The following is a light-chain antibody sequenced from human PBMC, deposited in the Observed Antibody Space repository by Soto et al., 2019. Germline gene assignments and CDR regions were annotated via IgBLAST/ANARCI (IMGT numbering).Light chain of an antibody. CDR2: ATN. J-gene: IGLJ2*01. CDR1: RSNVGRNA. CDR3: AAWEDTLNGPL. V-gene: IGLV1-44*01. Sequence: QSVLTQPPSASGTPGQTVTISCSGSRSNVGRNAVSWYQQVPGMAPKLLVFATNKRPSGVPDRFSGSASGASASLAISGLQSEDEADYDCAAWEDTLNGPLFGGGTKLTVL.